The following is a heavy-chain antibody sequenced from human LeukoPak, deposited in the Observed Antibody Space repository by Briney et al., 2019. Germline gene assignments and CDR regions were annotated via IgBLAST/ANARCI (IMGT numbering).Heavy chain of an antibody. CDR2: ISYDGSNK. D-gene: IGHD6-13*01. J-gene: IGHJ6*02. V-gene: IGHV3-30*04. CDR3: ARDLSSSWYYYYGMDV. Sequence: GGSLRLSCAASGFTFDDYAMHWVRQAPGKGLEWVAVISYDGSNKYYADSVKGRFTISRDNSKNTLYLQMNSLRAEDTAVYYCARDLSSSWYYYYGMDVWGQGTTVTVSS. CDR1: GFTFDDYA.